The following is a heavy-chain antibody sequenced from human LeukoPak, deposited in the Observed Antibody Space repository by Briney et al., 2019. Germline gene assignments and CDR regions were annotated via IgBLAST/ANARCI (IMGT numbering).Heavy chain of an antibody. Sequence: SETLSLTCTVSGGSISSHYWSWIRQPPGKGLEWIGYVCYTGSTNYNPSLKSRVTISVDTSKNQISLKLSSVTAADTAVYFCARDRRDHHGSIGYLGSFYGWGQGTLVTVSS. J-gene: IGHJ4*02. CDR1: GGSISSHY. CDR2: VCYTGST. CDR3: ARDRRDHHGSIGYLGSFYG. V-gene: IGHV4-59*11. D-gene: IGHD3-22*01.